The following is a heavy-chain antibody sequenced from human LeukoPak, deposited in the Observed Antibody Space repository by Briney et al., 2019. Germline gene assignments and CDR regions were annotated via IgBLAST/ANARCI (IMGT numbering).Heavy chain of an antibody. CDR1: GFTFSSYA. V-gene: IGHV3-74*01. CDR2: IKGDGIST. D-gene: IGHD3-3*01. CDR3: AKDHYWSIDY. J-gene: IGHJ4*02. Sequence: GGSLRLSCAASGFTFSSYAMHWVRHAPGQGLVWVSRIKGDGISTNYADSVRGRFTISRDIAKNTLYLQMNSLRAEDTGVYYCAKDHYWSIDYWGRGTLVTVSS.